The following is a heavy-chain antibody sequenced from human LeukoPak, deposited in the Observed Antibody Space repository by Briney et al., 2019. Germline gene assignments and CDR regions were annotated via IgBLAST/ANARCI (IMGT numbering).Heavy chain of an antibody. Sequence: SVKVSCKASGGTFSSYAISWVRQAPGQGLAWMGGIIPIFGTANYAQKFQGRVTITTDESTSTAYMELSSQRSEDTAVYYCARGGYDSIDYYYHMDVWGKGTTVTVSS. CDR2: IIPIFGTA. CDR3: ARGGYDSIDYYYHMDV. J-gene: IGHJ6*03. CDR1: GGTFSSYA. D-gene: IGHD5-12*01. V-gene: IGHV1-69*05.